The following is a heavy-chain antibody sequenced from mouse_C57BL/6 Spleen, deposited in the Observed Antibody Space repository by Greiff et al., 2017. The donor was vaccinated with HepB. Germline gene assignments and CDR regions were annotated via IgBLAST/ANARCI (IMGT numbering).Heavy chain of an antibody. CDR1: GYTFTSYW. Sequence: QVQLQQPGAELVMPGASVKLSCKASGYTFTSYWMHWVKQRPGQGLEWIGEIDPSDSYTNYNQKFKGKSTLTVDKSSSTAYMQLSSLTSEDSAVYYCARITTVVAHFDVWGTGTTVTVSS. V-gene: IGHV1-69*01. D-gene: IGHD1-1*01. CDR2: IDPSDSYT. J-gene: IGHJ1*03. CDR3: ARITTVVAHFDV.